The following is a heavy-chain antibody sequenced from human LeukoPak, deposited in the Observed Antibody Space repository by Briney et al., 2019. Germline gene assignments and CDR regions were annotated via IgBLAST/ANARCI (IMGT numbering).Heavy chain of an antibody. V-gene: IGHV3-13*01. CDR1: GFTLSEYD. J-gene: IGHJ4*02. Sequence: PGGSLRLSCAASGFTLSEYDMHWVRQPTGKSLEWVSVIGSAGDTYYSDSVKGRFTISRENAKNSLDLQMNSLRAEDTALYYCIRGRYIGSYFIDWGQGILATVAP. CDR3: IRGRYIGSYFID. D-gene: IGHD1-26*01. CDR2: IGSAGDT.